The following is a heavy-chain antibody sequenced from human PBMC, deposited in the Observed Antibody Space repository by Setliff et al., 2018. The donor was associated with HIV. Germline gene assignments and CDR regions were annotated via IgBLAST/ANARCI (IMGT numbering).Heavy chain of an antibody. D-gene: IGHD2-2*01. J-gene: IGHJ3*02. V-gene: IGHV4-31*02. CDR1: GGSISSGDHY. Sequence: LSLTCTVSGGSISSGDHYRSWIRQHPGKGLEWIGYIYYSGSTNYNPSLQSRVTISVDTPQNQISLKLSSVTAADTAVYYCTRVGDTVVVPGVPLGAFDIWGQGTMVTVSS. CDR2: IYYSGST. CDR3: TRVGDTVVVPGVPLGAFDI.